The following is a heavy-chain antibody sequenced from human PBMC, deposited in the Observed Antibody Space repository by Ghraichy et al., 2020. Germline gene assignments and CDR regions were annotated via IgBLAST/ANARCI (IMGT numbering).Heavy chain of an antibody. CDR1: GFTFSDYY. Sequence: GGSLRLSCAASGFTFSDYYMTWIRQAPGKGLEWVSYISSSGGTTYYADSVKGRFTISRDNAESSLYLQVNSLRAEDTAVYYCARERHMRATGTRYYGMDVWGQGTTITVSS. D-gene: IGHD1-7*01. J-gene: IGHJ6*02. CDR3: ARERHMRATGTRYYGMDV. CDR2: ISSSGGTT. V-gene: IGHV3-11*01.